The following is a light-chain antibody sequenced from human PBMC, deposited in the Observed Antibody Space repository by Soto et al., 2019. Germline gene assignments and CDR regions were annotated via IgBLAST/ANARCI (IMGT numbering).Light chain of an antibody. Sequence: DIVLTQSPAALSLPPGERVTRSFGSSPSVSSSRLAWYQQKPGQAPRLLMYDASRRAFGIPDRFSGSGSGTDFTLTISRLEPEDFAVYYCQQYGNSPITFGQGTRLEIK. V-gene: IGKV3D-20*01. CDR2: DAS. J-gene: IGKJ5*01. CDR1: PSVSSSR. CDR3: QQYGNSPIT.